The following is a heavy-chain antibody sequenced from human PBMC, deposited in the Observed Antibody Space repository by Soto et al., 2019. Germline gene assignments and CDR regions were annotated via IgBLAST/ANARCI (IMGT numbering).Heavy chain of an antibody. CDR2: ISWNSGSI. CDR3: AKAPDGDYVGAFDI. V-gene: IGHV3-9*01. J-gene: IGHJ3*02. CDR1: GFTFDDYA. Sequence: EVQLVESGGGLVQPGRSLRLSCAASGFTFDDYAMHWVRQAPGKGLEWVSGISWNSGSIGYADSVKGRFTISRDNAKNSLYLQMNSLRAEDTALYYCAKAPDGDYVGAFDIWGQGTMVTVSS. D-gene: IGHD4-17*01.